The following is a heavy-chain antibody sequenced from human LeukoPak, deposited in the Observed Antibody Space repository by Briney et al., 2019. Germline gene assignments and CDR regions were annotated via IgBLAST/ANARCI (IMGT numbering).Heavy chain of an antibody. J-gene: IGHJ6*02. Sequence: SVKVSCKASGGTFSRYAISWVRQAPGQGLEWMGGIIPIFGTANYAQKFQGRVTITADESTSTAYMELSSLRSEDTAVYYCARGTRSYGSYYYYGMDVWGQGTTVTVSS. CDR3: ARGTRSYGSYYYYGMDV. CDR1: GGTFSRYA. V-gene: IGHV1-69*13. D-gene: IGHD5-18*01. CDR2: IIPIFGTA.